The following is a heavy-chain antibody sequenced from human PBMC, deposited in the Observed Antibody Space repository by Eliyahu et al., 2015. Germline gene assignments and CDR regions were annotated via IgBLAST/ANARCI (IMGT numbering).Heavy chain of an antibody. D-gene: IGHD5-12*01. CDR2: ISYDGSNK. CDR1: GXTFXSYG. Sequence: QVQLVESGGGVVQPGRSLRLSCAASGXTFXSYGMHWVRQAPGKGLEWVGVISYDGSNKYYADSVKGRFTISRDNSKNTLYLQMNSLRAEDTAVYYCARDKGYSGYDLVFYWGQGTLVTVSS. CDR3: ARDKGYSGYDLVFY. V-gene: IGHV3-30*03. J-gene: IGHJ4*02.